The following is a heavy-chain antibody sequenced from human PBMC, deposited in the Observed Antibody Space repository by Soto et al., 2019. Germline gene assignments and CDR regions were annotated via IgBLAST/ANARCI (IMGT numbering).Heavy chain of an antibody. CDR2: IIPIFGTA. J-gene: IGHJ6*02. CDR1: GGTFSSYA. Sequence: QVQLVQSGAEVKKPGSSVKVSCKASGGTFSSYAISWVRQAPGQGLEWMGGIIPIFGTANYAQKFQGRVTITADESTSTAFMELSSLRSEDTAVYYCARDSPTHGDSSRYGMDVWGQGTTVTVSS. D-gene: IGHD6-13*01. CDR3: ARDSPTHGDSSRYGMDV. V-gene: IGHV1-69*01.